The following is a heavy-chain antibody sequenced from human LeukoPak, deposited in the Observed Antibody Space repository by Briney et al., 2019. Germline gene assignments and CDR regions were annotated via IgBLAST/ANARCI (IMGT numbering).Heavy chain of an antibody. CDR1: GFTFNNYA. V-gene: IGHV3-23*01. Sequence: AGGSLRLSCTASGFTFNNYAMSWVRQAPGKGLEWVSGISGSGDRTYYADSVKGQFTISRDNSKNTLYLQMNNVRAEDTAVYYCARMGSTYYYDSSNYQDAFDVWGQGTMVTVSS. J-gene: IGHJ3*01. D-gene: IGHD3-22*01. CDR2: ISGSGDRT. CDR3: ARMGSTYYYDSSNYQDAFDV.